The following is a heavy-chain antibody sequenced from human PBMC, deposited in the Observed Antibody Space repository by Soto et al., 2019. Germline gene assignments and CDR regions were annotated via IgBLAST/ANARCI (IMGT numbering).Heavy chain of an antibody. J-gene: IGHJ6*02. CDR3: AGEGLDGSGWLRYYYYYDGMDV. CDR2: ISAYNGNT. V-gene: IGHV1-18*01. CDR1: GYTFTSYG. D-gene: IGHD6-25*01. Sequence: QVQLVQSGAEVKKPGASVKVSCKASGYTFTSYGISWVRQAPGQGLEWMGWISAYNGNTNYARKLQGRVTMTTDTATSTAYMELRSLGSGDTAVYYCAGEGLDGSGWLRYYYYYDGMDVWGQGTTVTVSS.